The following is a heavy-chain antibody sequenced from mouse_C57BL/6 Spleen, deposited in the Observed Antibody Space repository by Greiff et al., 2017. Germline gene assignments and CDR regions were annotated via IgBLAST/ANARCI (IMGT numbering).Heavy chain of an antibody. CDR3: ARGVYYGNIYAMDY. CDR2: IDPNSGGT. D-gene: IGHD2-1*01. Sequence: VQLQQPGAELVKPGASVKLSCKASGYTFTSYWMHWVKQRPGRGLEWIGRIDPNSGGTKYNEKFKSKATLTVDKPSSTAYMQLSSLTSEDSAVYYCARGVYYGNIYAMDYWGQGTSVTVSS. CDR1: GYTFTSYW. J-gene: IGHJ4*01. V-gene: IGHV1-72*01.